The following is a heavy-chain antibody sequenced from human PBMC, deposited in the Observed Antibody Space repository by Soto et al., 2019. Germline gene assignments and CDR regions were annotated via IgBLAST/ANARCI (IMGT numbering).Heavy chain of an antibody. CDR3: ARGLSGIAAASSEYYYGMDV. D-gene: IGHD6-13*01. CDR2: IWYDGSNK. CDR1: GFTFSSYG. V-gene: IGHV3-33*01. J-gene: IGHJ6*02. Sequence: GGSLRLSCAASGFTFSSYGMHWVRQAPGKGLEWVAVIWYDGSNKYYADSVKGRFTISRDNSKNTLYLQMNSLRAEDTAVYYCARGLSGIAAASSEYYYGMDVWGQGTTVTVSS.